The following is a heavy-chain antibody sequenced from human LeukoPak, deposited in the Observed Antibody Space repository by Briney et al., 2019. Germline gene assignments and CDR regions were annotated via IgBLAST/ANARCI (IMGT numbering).Heavy chain of an antibody. CDR1: GGSISSYY. J-gene: IGHJ5*02. CDR3: ARQTTTWSDWFDP. Sequence: SETLSLTCTVSGGSISSYYWSWIRQPPGKGLEWIGYIYYSGSTNYNPSLKSRVTISVDTSKNQFSLKLSSVTAADTAVYYCARQTTTWSDWFDPWGQGTLVTVSS. V-gene: IGHV4-59*08. CDR2: IYYSGST. D-gene: IGHD1-1*01.